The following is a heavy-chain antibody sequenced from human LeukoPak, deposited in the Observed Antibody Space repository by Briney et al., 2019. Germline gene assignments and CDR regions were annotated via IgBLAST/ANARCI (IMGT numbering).Heavy chain of an antibody. CDR3: ARGRYDFWSGYYTFDY. J-gene: IGHJ4*02. Sequence: GGSLRLSCAASGFTFRSYAMSWVRQAPGKGLEWVSAISDGGGSTYYADSVKGRFTISRDNSKNTLYLQMNSLRAEDTAVYYCARGRYDFWSGYYTFDYWGQGTLVTVSS. V-gene: IGHV3-23*01. D-gene: IGHD3-3*01. CDR2: ISDGGGST. CDR1: GFTFRSYA.